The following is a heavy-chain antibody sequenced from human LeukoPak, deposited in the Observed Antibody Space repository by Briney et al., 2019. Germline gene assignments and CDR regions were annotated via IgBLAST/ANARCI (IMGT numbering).Heavy chain of an antibody. CDR3: TTVVPAAAYYYYYMDV. CDR2: IKSKTDGGTT. J-gene: IGHJ6*03. CDR1: GFTFSNAW. V-gene: IGHV3-15*01. Sequence: GGSLRLSCAASGFTFSNAWMSWVRQAPGKGLEWVGRIKSKTDGGTTDYAAPVKGRFTISRDDSKNTLYLQMNSLKTEDTAVYYCTTVVPAAAYYYYYMDVWGKGTTVTVSS. D-gene: IGHD2-2*01.